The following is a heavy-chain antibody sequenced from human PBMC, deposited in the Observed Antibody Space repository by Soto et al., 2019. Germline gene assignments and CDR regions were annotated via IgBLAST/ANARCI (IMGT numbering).Heavy chain of an antibody. J-gene: IGHJ4*01. CDR2: ISGSGDTA. CDR3: AKQGPDY. V-gene: IGHV3-23*01. CDR1: GFSFSSYA. Sequence: GGSLRLSCAASGFSFSSYAMSWVRQTPGKGLEWVSSISGSGDTAYYADSVRGRFTISRDNPKNTLYLQMNSLRAEDTAVYYCAKQGPDYWGHGTLVTVSS.